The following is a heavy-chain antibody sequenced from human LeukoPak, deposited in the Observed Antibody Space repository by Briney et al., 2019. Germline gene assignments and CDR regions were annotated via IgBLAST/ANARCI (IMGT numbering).Heavy chain of an antibody. J-gene: IGHJ4*02. V-gene: IGHV3-23*01. CDR2: ISGSGGST. Sequence: PGGSLRLSCAASGFTFSSYAMSWVRQAPGKGLEWVSAISGSGGSTYYADSVKGRFTISRDNSKNTLYLQMNSLRAEDTAVYYCVKVPLDKYGSYGSLPFRYYFDYWGQGTLVTVSS. D-gene: IGHD1-26*01. CDR3: VKVPLDKYGSYGSLPFRYYFDY. CDR1: GFTFSSYA.